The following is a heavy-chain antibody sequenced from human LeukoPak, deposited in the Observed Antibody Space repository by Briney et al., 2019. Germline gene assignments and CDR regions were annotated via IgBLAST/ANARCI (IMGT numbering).Heavy chain of an antibody. J-gene: IGHJ6*04. V-gene: IGHV4-34*01. Sequence: SETLSLTCAVYGPSFSGYYWSWLRQPPGKGLEWLGEINHSGSTNYNPSLKSRVTISVDTSKNQFSLKLSSVTAADTAVYYCARRTTVTTGNYYGMDVWGKGTTVTVSS. CDR2: INHSGST. CDR1: GPSFSGYY. CDR3: ARRTTVTTGNYYGMDV. D-gene: IGHD4-17*01.